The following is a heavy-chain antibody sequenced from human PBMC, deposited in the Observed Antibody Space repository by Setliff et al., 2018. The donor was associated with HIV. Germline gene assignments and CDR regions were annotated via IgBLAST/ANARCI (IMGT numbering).Heavy chain of an antibody. CDR1: GDFISSTDSY. J-gene: IGHJ6*03. V-gene: IGHV4-39*01. Sequence: SETLSLTCIVSGDFISSTDSYWGWIRQPPGKGLEWIGEINDSGSTNYNPSLRSRVTISEDTSKNQISLKLTSVTAADTAVYYCARGPYYDTSGYQVYYYYYYMDVWGKGTAVTVSS. D-gene: IGHD3-22*01. CDR3: ARGPYYDTSGYQVYYYYYYMDV. CDR2: INDSGST.